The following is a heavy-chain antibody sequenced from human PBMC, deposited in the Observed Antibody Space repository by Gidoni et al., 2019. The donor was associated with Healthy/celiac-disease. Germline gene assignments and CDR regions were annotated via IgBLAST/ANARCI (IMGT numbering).Heavy chain of an antibody. Sequence: QMQLVQSGPEVKKPGTSVKVSCKASGFTFTSSAVQWVRQARGQRLEWIGWIVVGSGNTNYAQKFQERVTITRDMSTSTAYMELSSLRSEDTAVYYCAAAGWYLGSDAFDIWGQGTMVTVFS. CDR3: AAAGWYLGSDAFDI. CDR1: GFTFTSSA. D-gene: IGHD2-15*01. V-gene: IGHV1-58*01. J-gene: IGHJ3*02. CDR2: IVVGSGNT.